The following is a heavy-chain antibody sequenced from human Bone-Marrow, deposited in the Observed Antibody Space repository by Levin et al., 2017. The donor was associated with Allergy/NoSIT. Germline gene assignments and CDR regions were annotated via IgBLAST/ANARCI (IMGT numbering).Heavy chain of an antibody. CDR2: ISSSSSHT. CDR1: GFTFSDYY. CDR3: ARDVIGLRFLTTGIAVAGTFDY. J-gene: IGHJ4*02. D-gene: IGHD6-19*01. V-gene: IGHV3-11*05. Sequence: GGSLRLSCAASGFTFSDYYMSWIRQAPGKGLEWVSYISSSSSHTNYADSVKGRFTISRANAKNSLYLQMNSLRAEDTAVYYCARDVIGLRFLTTGIAVAGTFDYWGQGTLVTVSS.